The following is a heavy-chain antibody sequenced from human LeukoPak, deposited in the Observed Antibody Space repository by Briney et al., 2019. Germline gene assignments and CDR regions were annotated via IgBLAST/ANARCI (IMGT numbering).Heavy chain of an antibody. CDR1: GVSISSGDYY. CDR2: IYYSGST. CDR3: ARTGTPGGLDY. D-gene: IGHD1-1*01. Sequence: SETLSLTRTVSGVSISSGDYYWGWIRQPPGRGLEWIVYIYYSGSTYYNPSLKSRFTISVDTSKNQFSLKLSSVTAADTAVYYCARTGTPGGLDYWGQGTLVTVSS. J-gene: IGHJ4*02. V-gene: IGHV4-30-4*01.